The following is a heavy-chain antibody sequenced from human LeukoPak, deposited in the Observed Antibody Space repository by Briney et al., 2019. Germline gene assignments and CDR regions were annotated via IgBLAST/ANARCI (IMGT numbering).Heavy chain of an antibody. D-gene: IGHD5-18*01. CDR1: GASISTYY. V-gene: IGHV4-4*07. Sequence: PSETLSLTCTVSGASISTYYWSWIRQPAGKGLEWIGRIYTSGSTNYNPSLKSRVTISLDTSKNQFSLKLNSVTVADTAVYYCARDRGYSYAFDYWGQGTLVTVSS. CDR2: IYTSGST. J-gene: IGHJ4*02. CDR3: ARDRGYSYAFDY.